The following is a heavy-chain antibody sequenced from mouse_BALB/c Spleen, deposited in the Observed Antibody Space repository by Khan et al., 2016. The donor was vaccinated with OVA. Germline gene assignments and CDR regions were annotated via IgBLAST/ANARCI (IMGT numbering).Heavy chain of an antibody. Sequence: VQLKQSGAELVRPGALVKLSCKASGFNIRDYYMHWMKQRPEQGLEWIGWIDPENGKTIYDPKFPGKASITVDTSSNTAYLQITSLTSEDTADYYCARSGYFAWFAYWGQGTLVTVSA. J-gene: IGHJ3*01. V-gene: IGHV14-1*02. CDR2: IDPENGKT. CDR3: ARSGYFAWFAY. CDR1: GFNIRDYY.